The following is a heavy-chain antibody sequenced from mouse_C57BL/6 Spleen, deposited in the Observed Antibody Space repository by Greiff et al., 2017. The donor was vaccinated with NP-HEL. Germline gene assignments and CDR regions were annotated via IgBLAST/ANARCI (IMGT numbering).Heavy chain of an antibody. Sequence: EVKLMESGGGLVKPGGSLKLSCAASGFTFSDYGMHWVRQAPEKGLEWVAYISSGSSTIYYADTVKGRFTISRDNAKNTLFLQMTSLRSEDTDMYYCASGNYYGNAMDYWGQGTSVTVSS. CDR3: ASGNYYGNAMDY. V-gene: IGHV5-17*01. CDR1: GFTFSDYG. J-gene: IGHJ4*01. D-gene: IGHD1-1*01. CDR2: ISSGSSTI.